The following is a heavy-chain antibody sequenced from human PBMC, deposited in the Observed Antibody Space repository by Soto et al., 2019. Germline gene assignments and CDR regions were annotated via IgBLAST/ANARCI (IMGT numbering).Heavy chain of an antibody. CDR1: GFTFSSYS. J-gene: IGHJ4*02. V-gene: IGHV3-21*01. CDR3: ARDDPSSSSSFDY. D-gene: IGHD6-6*01. Sequence: GGSLRLSCAASGFTFSSYSMNWVRQAPGKGLEWVSSISSSSSYIYYADSVKGRFTISRDNAKNSLYLQMNSLRAEDTAVYYCARDDPSSSSSFDYWGQGTLVTVSS. CDR2: ISSSSSYI.